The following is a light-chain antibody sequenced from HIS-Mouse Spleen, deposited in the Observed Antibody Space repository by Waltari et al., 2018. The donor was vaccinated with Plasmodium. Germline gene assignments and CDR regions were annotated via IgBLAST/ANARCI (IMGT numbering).Light chain of an antibody. J-gene: IGKJ2*01. CDR2: GAS. CDR1: QSVSCSY. CDR3: QQDYNLPYT. Sequence: IVLTQSPATLPLSPGTRATLACRASQSVSCSYLSWYQQKPGQAPRLLIYGASTRATGIPARFSGSGSGTDFTLTISSLQPEDFAVYYCQQDYNLPYTFGQGTKLEIK. V-gene: IGKV3D-7*01.